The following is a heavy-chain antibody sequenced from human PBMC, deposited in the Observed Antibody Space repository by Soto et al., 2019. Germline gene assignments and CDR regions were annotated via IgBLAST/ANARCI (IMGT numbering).Heavy chain of an antibody. CDR2: IIPIFGTA. V-gene: IGHV1-69*13. CDR1: GGTLSSYA. D-gene: IGHD2-2*02. Sequence: GASVEVSCKASGGTLSSYASSWVQQATGQGLEWMGGIIPIFGTANYAQKFQGRVTITADESTSTAYMELSSLRSEGTAVYYCARRHTSSYYYYYGMDVWGQGTTVTVYS. CDR3: ARRHTSSYYYYYGMDV. J-gene: IGHJ6*02.